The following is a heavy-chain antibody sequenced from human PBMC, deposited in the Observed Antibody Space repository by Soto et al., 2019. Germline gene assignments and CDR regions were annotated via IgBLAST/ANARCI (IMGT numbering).Heavy chain of an antibody. CDR3: ARTAMVRGVIQYYFDY. CDR2: IYYSGST. Sequence: SETLSLTCTVSGGSISSYYWSWIRQPPGKGLEWIGYIYYSGSTNYNPSLKSRVTISVDTSKNQFSLKLSSVTAADTAVYYCARTAMVRGVIQYYFDYWGQGTLVTVSS. J-gene: IGHJ4*02. V-gene: IGHV4-59*08. CDR1: GGSISSYY. D-gene: IGHD3-10*01.